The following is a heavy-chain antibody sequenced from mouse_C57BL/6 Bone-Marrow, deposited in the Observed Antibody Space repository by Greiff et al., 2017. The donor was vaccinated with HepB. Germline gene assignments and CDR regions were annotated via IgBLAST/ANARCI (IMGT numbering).Heavy chain of an antibody. Sequence: EVHLVESGGGLVQPGGSLSLSCAASGFTFTDYYMSWVRQPPGKALEWLGFIRNKANGYTTEYSASVKGRFTISRDNSQSILYLQMNALRAEDSATYYCASSRWFAHWGQGTLVTVSA. J-gene: IGHJ3*01. CDR1: GFTFTDYY. V-gene: IGHV7-3*01. CDR2: IRNKANGYTT. CDR3: ASSRWFAH.